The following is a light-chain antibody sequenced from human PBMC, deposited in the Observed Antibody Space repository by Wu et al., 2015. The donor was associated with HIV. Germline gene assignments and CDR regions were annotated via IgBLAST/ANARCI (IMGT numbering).Light chain of an antibody. CDR3: QQYNNWPPWT. Sequence: ETVMTQSPATLSVSPGERVTLSCRASQSVSGSLAWYQQKPGQAPRLLIYAASTRAIGIPVRFSGSGSGTEFTFTISSMQSEDVALYFCQQYNNWPPWTFGQGTKVEIK. J-gene: IGKJ1*01. V-gene: IGKV3-15*01. CDR2: AAS. CDR1: QSVSGS.